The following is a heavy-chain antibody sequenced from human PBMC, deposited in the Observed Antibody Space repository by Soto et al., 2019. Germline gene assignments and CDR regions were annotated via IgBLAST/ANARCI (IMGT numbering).Heavy chain of an antibody. V-gene: IGHV4-59*12. CDR2: INHSGST. CDR1: GGSISSYY. CDR3: ARLGVNCSSTSCQASYIPDY. D-gene: IGHD2-2*01. J-gene: IGHJ4*02. Sequence: SETLSLACTVSGGSISSYYWSWIRQPPGKGLEWIGEINHSGSTNYNPSLKSRVTISVDTSKNQFSLKLSSVTAADTAVYYCARLGVNCSSTSCQASYIPDYWGQGTLVTVSS.